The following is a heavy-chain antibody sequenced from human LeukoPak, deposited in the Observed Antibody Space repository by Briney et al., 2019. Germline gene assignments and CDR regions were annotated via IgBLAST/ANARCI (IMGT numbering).Heavy chain of an antibody. J-gene: IGHJ4*02. D-gene: IGHD2-2*01. Sequence: PGGSLRLSCAASGFPFSSYGMHWVRQAPGKGLEWVAFIRHDGSNKYYADSVKGRFTISRDNSKNTLYLQMNSLRAEDTAVYYCAKDHQVGRYCSSTSCYYPSHFDYWGQGTLVTVSS. CDR3: AKDHQVGRYCSSTSCYYPSHFDY. CDR2: IRHDGSNK. V-gene: IGHV3-30*02. CDR1: GFPFSSYG.